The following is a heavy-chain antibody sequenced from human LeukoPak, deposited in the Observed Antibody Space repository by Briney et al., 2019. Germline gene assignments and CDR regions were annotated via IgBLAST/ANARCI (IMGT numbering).Heavy chain of an antibody. J-gene: IGHJ4*02. Sequence: GGSLRLSCAASGFTFSKHAMPWVRQVPGKGLEWVAVIWYDGSNKYYADSVKGRFTISRDNSKNTLYLQMNSLRAEDTAVYYCARDQNWNGLDYWGQGTLVTVSS. CDR2: IWYDGSNK. D-gene: IGHD1-1*01. V-gene: IGHV3-33*01. CDR1: GFTFSKHA. CDR3: ARDQNWNGLDY.